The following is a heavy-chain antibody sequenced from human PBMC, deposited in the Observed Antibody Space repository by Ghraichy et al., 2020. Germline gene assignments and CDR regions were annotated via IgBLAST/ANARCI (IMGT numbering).Heavy chain of an antibody. V-gene: IGHV4-31*03. CDR2: IYYSGSTYYSGST. J-gene: IGHJ4*02. D-gene: IGHD3-10*01. CDR1: GGSISSGGYY. CDR3: ARDRGPGTYVDY. Sequence: SETLSLTCTVSGGSISSGGYYWSWIRQHPGKGLEWIGYIYYSGSTYYSGSTYYNPSLKSRVTISVDTSKNQFSLKLSSVTAADTAVYYCARDRGPGTYVDYWGQGTLVTVSS.